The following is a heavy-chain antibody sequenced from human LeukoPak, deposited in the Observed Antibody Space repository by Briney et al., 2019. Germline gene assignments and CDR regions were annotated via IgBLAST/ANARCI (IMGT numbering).Heavy chain of an antibody. J-gene: IGHJ6*03. V-gene: IGHV4-4*09. Sequence: NPSETLSLTCTVSGGSISSYYWSWIRQPPGKGLEWIGYIYTSGSTNYNPSLKSRVTISVDTSKNQFSLKLSSVTAADTAVYYCARHNYDFWSGYYTAYYYMDVWGKGTTVTVSS. CDR3: ARHNYDFWSGYYTAYYYMDV. D-gene: IGHD3-3*01. CDR1: GGSISSYY. CDR2: IYTSGST.